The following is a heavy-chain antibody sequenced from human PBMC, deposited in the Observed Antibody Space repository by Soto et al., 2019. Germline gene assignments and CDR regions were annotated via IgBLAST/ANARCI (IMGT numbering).Heavy chain of an antibody. V-gene: IGHV4-31*09. Sequence: PSETLSLTCSVSGGSMRSEGYYWSWIRQHPGKGLEWIGYIYYSGLTDYNPSLKSRLTISVDKSKNEFYLKMRSVTAADTATYFCSRAVGGFTYGYPDYWGQGTLVTVSS. D-gene: IGHD5-18*01. CDR1: GGSMRSEGYY. CDR2: IYYSGLT. CDR3: SRAVGGFTYGYPDY. J-gene: IGHJ4*02.